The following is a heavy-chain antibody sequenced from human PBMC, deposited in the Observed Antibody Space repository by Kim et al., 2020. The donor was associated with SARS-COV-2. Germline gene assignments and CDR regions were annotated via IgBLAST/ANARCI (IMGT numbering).Heavy chain of an antibody. D-gene: IGHD3-9*01. CDR1: GGSISSGGYY. V-gene: IGHV4-31*03. J-gene: IGHJ6*02. CDR2: IYYSGST. Sequence: SETLSLTCTVSGGSISSGGYYWSWIRQHPGKGLEWIGYIYYSGSTYYNPSLKSRVTISVDTSKNQFSLKLSSVTAADTAVYYCASRPDWLSDYYGMDVWGQGTTVTVSS. CDR3: ASRPDWLSDYYGMDV.